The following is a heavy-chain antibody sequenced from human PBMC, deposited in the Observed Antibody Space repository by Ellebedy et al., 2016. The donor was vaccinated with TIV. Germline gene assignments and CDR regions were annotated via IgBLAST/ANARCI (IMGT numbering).Heavy chain of an antibody. CDR1: GFTFRNYG. V-gene: IGHV3-30*18. Sequence: GESLKISCVASGFTFRNYGMHWVRRTPGKGLEWVAVVAFDGSIKYYTESVKGRFTISRDNSENTLYLQLNSLRAEDTAVYYCAKGGSKSGYSFDLWGRGTLVTVSS. CDR3: AKGGSKSGYSFDL. CDR2: VAFDGSIK. J-gene: IGHJ2*01. D-gene: IGHD3-3*01.